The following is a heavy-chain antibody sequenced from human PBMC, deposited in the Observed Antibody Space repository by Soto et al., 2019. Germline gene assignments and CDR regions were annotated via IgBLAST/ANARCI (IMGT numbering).Heavy chain of an antibody. D-gene: IGHD3-22*01. Sequence: SVKVSCKASGGTFSSYTISWVRQAPGQGLEWMGRTIPILGIANYAQKFQGRVTITADKSTSTAYMELSSLRSEDTAVFYCSRHNYDGSGYYYYYYGMDVWGQGTTVTVSS. J-gene: IGHJ6*02. CDR3: SRHNYDGSGYYYYYYGMDV. CDR2: TIPILGIA. CDR1: GGTFSSYT. V-gene: IGHV1-69*02.